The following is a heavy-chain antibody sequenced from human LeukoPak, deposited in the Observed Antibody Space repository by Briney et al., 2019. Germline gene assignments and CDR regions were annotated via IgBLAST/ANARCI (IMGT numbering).Heavy chain of an antibody. CDR2: IIPIFGTA. J-gene: IGHJ4*02. V-gene: IGHV1-69*13. D-gene: IGHD3-10*01. CDR1: GGTFNIYA. Sequence: SVKVSFKASGGTFNIYAISWVRQAPGQGVEWMGGIIPIFGTANYAQKFQGRGTITADESTSTAYMELSSLRSEDTAVYYCARDVGSGMGGFWGQGTLVAVSS. CDR3: ARDVGSGMGGF.